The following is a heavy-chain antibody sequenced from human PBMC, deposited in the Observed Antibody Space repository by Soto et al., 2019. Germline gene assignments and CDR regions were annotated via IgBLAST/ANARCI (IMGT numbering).Heavy chain of an antibody. CDR3: ERQPGTGSD. Sequence: QLQLQESGPGLVKPSETLSLTCTVSGGSISSSTYYWGWIRQPPGKGLEWIGGIYKSGSTFYNPSLQSRVTISVDTSKNQFSLKVSYVTAADTAVYYCERQPGTGSDGGQGTLVIVSS. CDR1: GGSISSSTYY. V-gene: IGHV4-39*01. D-gene: IGHD1-1*01. J-gene: IGHJ4*02. CDR2: IYKSGST.